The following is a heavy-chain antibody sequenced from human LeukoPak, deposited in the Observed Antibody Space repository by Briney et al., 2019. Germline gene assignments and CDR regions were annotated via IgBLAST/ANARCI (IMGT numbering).Heavy chain of an antibody. CDR3: TRSYRGYSYGYVRD. J-gene: IGHJ4*02. CDR1: GFTFGDYA. D-gene: IGHD5-18*01. V-gene: IGHV3-49*03. CDR2: IRSKAYGGTT. Sequence: GSLGLSCTASGFTFGDYAMSWFRQAPGKGLEWVGFIRSKAYGGTTEYAASVKGRFTISRDDSKSIAYLQMNSLKTEDTAVYYCTRSYRGYSYGYVRDWGQGTLVTVSS.